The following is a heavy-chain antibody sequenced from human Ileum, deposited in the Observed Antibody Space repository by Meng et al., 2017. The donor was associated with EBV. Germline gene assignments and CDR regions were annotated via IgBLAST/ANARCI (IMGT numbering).Heavy chain of an antibody. CDR2: IYYSGST. V-gene: IGHV4-28*01. J-gene: IGHJ4*02. Sequence: QVGLQELSPGLGKPSATLSLTCAVSGYSISSTNWWGWIRQPPGKGLEWIGYIYYSGSTSYNPSLKSRVTMSVDTSKNQFSLNLNSVTAVDTAVYYCARNVPGTSAYYDWGQGTLVTVSS. D-gene: IGHD3-22*01. CDR3: ARNVPGTSAYYD. CDR1: GYSISSTNW.